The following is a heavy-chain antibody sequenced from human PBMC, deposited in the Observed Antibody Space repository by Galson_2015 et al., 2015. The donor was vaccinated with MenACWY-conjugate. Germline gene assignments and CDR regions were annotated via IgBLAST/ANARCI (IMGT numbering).Heavy chain of an antibody. D-gene: IGHD6-19*01. J-gene: IGHJ6*02. CDR1: GFTFSSYG. Sequence: SLRLSCAASGFTFSSYGMHWVRQAPGKGLEWVAVISYDGSNKYYADSVKGRFTISRDNSKNTLYLQMNSLRAEDTAVYYCAKGGLWYSSGWYSNYYYYSMDVWGQGTTVTVSS. V-gene: IGHV3-30*18. CDR2: ISYDGSNK. CDR3: AKGGLWYSSGWYSNYYYYSMDV.